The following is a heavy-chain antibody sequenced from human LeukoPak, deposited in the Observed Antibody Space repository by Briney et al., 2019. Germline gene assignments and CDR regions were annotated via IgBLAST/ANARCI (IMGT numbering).Heavy chain of an antibody. Sequence: SETLSLTCTVSGGSISSYYWSWIRQPPGKGLEWIGYIYYSGSTNYNPSLKSRVTISVDTSKNQFSLKLSSVTAADTAVYYCARQQLGYYDILTGYYGDPVLFDYWGQGTLVTVSS. CDR3: ARQQLGYYDILTGYYGDPVLFDY. CDR1: GGSISSYY. D-gene: IGHD3-9*01. J-gene: IGHJ4*02. V-gene: IGHV4-59*08. CDR2: IYYSGST.